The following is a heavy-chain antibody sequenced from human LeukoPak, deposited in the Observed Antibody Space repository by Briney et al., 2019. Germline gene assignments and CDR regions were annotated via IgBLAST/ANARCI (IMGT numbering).Heavy chain of an antibody. CDR3: ARNRGAVAAKGDRFDP. J-gene: IGHJ5*02. Sequence: SDTLSLTCAVSGYSISSSNWWGWIRQPPGKGLEWIGYIYYSGSIYYNPSLKSRVTMSVDTSKNQFSLKLSSVTAVDTAVYYCARNRGAVAAKGDRFDPWGQGTLVTVSS. CDR2: IYYSGSI. D-gene: IGHD2-15*01. V-gene: IGHV4-28*05. CDR1: GYSISSSNW.